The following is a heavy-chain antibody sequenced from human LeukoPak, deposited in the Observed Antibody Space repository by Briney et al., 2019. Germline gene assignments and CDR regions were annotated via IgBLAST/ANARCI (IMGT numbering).Heavy chain of an antibody. CDR3: ASFRPATVTSLEYFQH. Sequence: SVKVSCKASGGTFSSYAISWVRQAPGQGLEWMGGIIPIFGTANYAQRFQGRVTITADESTSTAYMELSSLRSEDTAVYYCASFRPATVTSLEYFQHWGQGTLVTVSS. D-gene: IGHD4-17*01. J-gene: IGHJ1*01. CDR1: GGTFSSYA. V-gene: IGHV1-69*13. CDR2: IIPIFGTA.